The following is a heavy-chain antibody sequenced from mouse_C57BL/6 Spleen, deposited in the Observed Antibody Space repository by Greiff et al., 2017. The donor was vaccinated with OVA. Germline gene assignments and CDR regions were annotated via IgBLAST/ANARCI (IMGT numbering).Heavy chain of an antibody. CDR3: ARKDDDYGYAMDY. CDR1: GFSLTSYA. CDR2: IRPGGGT. V-gene: IGHV2-9-1*01. Sequence: QVQLKQSGPGLVAPSQSLSITCTVSGFSLTSYAISWVRQPPGKGLEWLGVIRPGGGTNYYSAPNSSLSISKDNYKSQVFLKMNSLQTDDTARYCCARKDDDYGYAMDYWGQGTSVTVSS. J-gene: IGHJ4*01. D-gene: IGHD2-4*01.